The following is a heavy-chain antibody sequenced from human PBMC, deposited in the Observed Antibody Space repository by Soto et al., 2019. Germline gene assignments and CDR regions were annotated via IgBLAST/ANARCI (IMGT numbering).Heavy chain of an antibody. D-gene: IGHD3-3*01. CDR2: IVVGSGNT. V-gene: IGHV1-58*01. CDR3: ARKRWSGYYTVGYRYYYGMDV. J-gene: IGHJ6*02. CDR1: GFTFTSSA. Sequence: ASVKVSCKASGFTFTSSAVQWVRQARGQRLEWIGWIVVGSGNTNYAQKFQERVTITRDMSTSTAYMELSSLRSEDTAVYYCARKRWSGYYTVGYRYYYGMDVWGQGTTVTVSS.